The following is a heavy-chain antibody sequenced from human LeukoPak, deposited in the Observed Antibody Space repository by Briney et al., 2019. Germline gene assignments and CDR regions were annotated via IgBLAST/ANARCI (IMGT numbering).Heavy chain of an antibody. CDR1: GGSISSYY. CDR3: AKVGSALDVFDI. J-gene: IGHJ3*02. V-gene: IGHV4-59*01. D-gene: IGHD6-6*01. Sequence: PSETLSLTCTVSGGSISSYYWSWIRQPPGKGLEWIGYIYNSGSNNYNPSPKSRVTISVDTSKNQLSLKLSSVTAADTAVYYCAKVGSALDVFDIWGQGTMVTVSS. CDR2: IYNSGSN.